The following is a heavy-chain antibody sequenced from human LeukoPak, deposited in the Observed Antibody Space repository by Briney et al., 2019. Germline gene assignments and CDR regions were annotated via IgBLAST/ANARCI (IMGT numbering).Heavy chain of an antibody. V-gene: IGHV3-66*03. D-gene: IGHD4-23*01. J-gene: IGHJ4*02. CDR3: VRDVLGYGGAFDY. Sequence: GGSLRLSCTVSGFTVSSNSMSWVRQAPGKGLEWVSFIYSDNTHYSYSVKGRFTISIDNSKNTLFLQMNSLRPDDTAVYYCVRDVLGYGGAFDYWGQGTLVTVSS. CDR2: IYSDNT. CDR1: GFTVSSNS.